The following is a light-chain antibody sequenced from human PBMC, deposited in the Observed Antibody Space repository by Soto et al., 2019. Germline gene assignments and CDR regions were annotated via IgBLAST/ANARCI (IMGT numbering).Light chain of an antibody. CDR3: QQYGSSPL. J-gene: IGKJ5*01. CDR2: DVS. V-gene: IGKV1-5*01. Sequence: DIQMTQSPSTVSAYVGDSVTITCRASQSITTWLAWYQQRPGKAPKLLIYDVSSLQSGVPSRFSGSGSGTEFTLTISSLQPDDFATYYCQQYGSSPLFGQGTRLEIK. CDR1: QSITTW.